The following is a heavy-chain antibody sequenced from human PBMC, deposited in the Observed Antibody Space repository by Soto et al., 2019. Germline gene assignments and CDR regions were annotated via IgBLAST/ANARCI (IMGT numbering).Heavy chain of an antibody. D-gene: IGHD2-21*02. J-gene: IGHJ6*02. CDR1: GGTLCSYV. CDR3: ARETAKVTPTDYYYYYGMDV. V-gene: IGHV1-69*13. Sequence: VKVGCKSSGGTLCSYVISCVRKAPGQGLKWMGGIIPIFGTANYAQKFQGRVTITADESTSTAYMELSSLRSEDTAVYYCARETAKVTPTDYYYYYGMDVWGQGTTVTVSS. CDR2: IIPIFGTA.